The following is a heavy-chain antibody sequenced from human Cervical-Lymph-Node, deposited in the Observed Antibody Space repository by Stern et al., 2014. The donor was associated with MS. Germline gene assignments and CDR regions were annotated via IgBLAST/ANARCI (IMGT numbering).Heavy chain of an antibody. D-gene: IGHD4-23*01. V-gene: IGHV4-30-2*01. Sequence: QLQLQESGSGLVKPSQTLSLTCAVSGGSISSGDYSWSWIRQPPGKSLEWIGYIVHSGSTYYNPSLKSRVSISVDRSKKQFFLKLRSVPAADTAMYYCARIFGGNFDNWGQGTLVTVSS. CDR2: IVHSGST. J-gene: IGHJ4*02. CDR1: GGSISSGDYS. CDR3: ARIFGGNFDN.